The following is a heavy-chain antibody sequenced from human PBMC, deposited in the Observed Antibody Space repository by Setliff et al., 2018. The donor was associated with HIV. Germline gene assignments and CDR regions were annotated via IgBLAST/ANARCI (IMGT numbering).Heavy chain of an antibody. CDR1: GGSISSGSYY. D-gene: IGHD1-7*01. Sequence: PSETLSLTCTVSGGSISSGSYYWSWIRQPAGKGLEWIGSIYSTDTTNHNPSLESRVTISVDKSKNQFSLKLNSVTAADTAVYYCARHGTWNSQRFHFDYWGQGTPVTVSS. V-gene: IGHV4-61*02. CDR2: IYSTDTT. CDR3: ARHGTWNSQRFHFDY. J-gene: IGHJ4*02.